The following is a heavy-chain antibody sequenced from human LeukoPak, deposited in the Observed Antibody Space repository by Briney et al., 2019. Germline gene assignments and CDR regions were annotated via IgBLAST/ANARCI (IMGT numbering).Heavy chain of an antibody. D-gene: IGHD1-26*01. J-gene: IGHJ4*02. CDR3: ASGGATGPRGD. V-gene: IGHV3-21*01. Sequence: GGSLRLSCAASGFTFSSYSMNWVRQAPGKGLEWVSSISSSSYIYYADSVKGRFTISRDNAKNSLYLQMNSLRAEDTAVYYCASGGATGPRGDWGQGTLVTVSS. CDR1: GFTFSSYS. CDR2: ISSSSYI.